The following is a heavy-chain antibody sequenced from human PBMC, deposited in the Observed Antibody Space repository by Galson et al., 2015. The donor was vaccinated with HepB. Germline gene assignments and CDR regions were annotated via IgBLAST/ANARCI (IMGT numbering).Heavy chain of an antibody. CDR1: GFTFNTLS. V-gene: IGHV3-64D*06. Sequence: SLRLSCAASGFTFNTLSMHWVRQAPGKRLEYVSVISGDGGTTYYADSVQGRFTISRDNSKNTLYLQMTSLRPEDTAVYYCVRDLWGFDYWGQGTLVAVSS. CDR3: VRDLWGFDY. J-gene: IGHJ4*02. CDR2: ISGDGGTT. D-gene: IGHD3-10*01.